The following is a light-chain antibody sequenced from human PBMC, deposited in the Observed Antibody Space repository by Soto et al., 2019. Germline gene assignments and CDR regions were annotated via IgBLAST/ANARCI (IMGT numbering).Light chain of an antibody. CDR2: DAS. V-gene: IGKV3-11*01. CDR1: QSVSSY. J-gene: IGKJ4*01. CDR3: QQRS. Sequence: EIVLTQSPATLSLSPGERATLSCRASQSVSSYLAWYQQKPGQAPRLLIYDASNRATGIPARFSGSGSGTDFTLTISSLEPEDFSVYYCQQRSFGGGNKVEIK.